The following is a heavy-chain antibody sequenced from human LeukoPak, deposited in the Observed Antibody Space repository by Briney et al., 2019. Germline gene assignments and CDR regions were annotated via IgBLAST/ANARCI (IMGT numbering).Heavy chain of an antibody. Sequence: GGSLRLSCAASGFTFSSYAMNWVRQAPGRGLEWVSYIGPSGTAIYYADSVKGRFTISRDNAKNSLYLQMNSLRAEDTAVYYCARDRDTAMVRREQEFDPWGQGTLVTVSS. CDR3: ARDRDTAMVRREQEFDP. CDR2: IGPSGTAI. V-gene: IGHV3-21*05. J-gene: IGHJ5*02. CDR1: GFTFSSYA. D-gene: IGHD5-18*01.